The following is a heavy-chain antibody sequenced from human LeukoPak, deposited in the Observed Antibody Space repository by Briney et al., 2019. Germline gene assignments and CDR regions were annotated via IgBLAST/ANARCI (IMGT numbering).Heavy chain of an antibody. CDR1: GGSISSYF. D-gene: IGHD3-22*01. J-gene: IGHJ5*02. CDR3: ARPHYYDSSGYSNNWFDP. Sequence: SETLSLTCTVSGGSISSYFWSWIRQPPGKGLEWIGYIYYSGSTNYNPSLKSRVTISVDTSKNQFSLKLSSVTAADTAVYYCARPHYYDSSGYSNNWFDPWGQGTLVTVSS. CDR2: IYYSGST. V-gene: IGHV4-59*08.